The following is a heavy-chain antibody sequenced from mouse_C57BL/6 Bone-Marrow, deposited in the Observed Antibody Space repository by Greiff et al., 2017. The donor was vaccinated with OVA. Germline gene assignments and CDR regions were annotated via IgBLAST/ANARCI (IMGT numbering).Heavy chain of an antibody. CDR1: GFTFSDYG. CDR2: ISSGSSTI. D-gene: IGHD1-1*01. V-gene: IGHV5-17*01. Sequence: EVQLVESGGGLVKPGGSLKLSCAASGFTFSDYGMHWVRQAPEKGLEWVAYISSGSSTIYYADTVKGRFTISRDNAKNTLFLQMTSLRSEDTAVYYGTSYCSSNYGYLDVWGTGTTVTVSS. J-gene: IGHJ1*03. CDR3: TSYCSSNYGYLDV.